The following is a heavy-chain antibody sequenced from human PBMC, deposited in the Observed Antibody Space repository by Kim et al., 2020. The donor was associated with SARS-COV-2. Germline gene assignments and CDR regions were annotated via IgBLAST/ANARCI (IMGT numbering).Heavy chain of an antibody. J-gene: IGHJ3*02. D-gene: IGHD6-13*01. CDR2: K. V-gene: IGHV3-30*02. CDR3: TTLAAAGDAFDI. Sequence: KYNADSVKDPFTSSRDNSKNTAYLQMTSLRPEDMAVYYCTTLAAAGDAFDIWGQGTIVTVAS.